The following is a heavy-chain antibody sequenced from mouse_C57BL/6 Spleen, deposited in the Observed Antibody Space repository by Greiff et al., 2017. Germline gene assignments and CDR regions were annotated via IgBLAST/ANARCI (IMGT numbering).Heavy chain of an antibody. CDR3: TRGGTVVAPYAMDY. J-gene: IGHJ4*01. CDR1: GYTFTSYW. V-gene: IGHV1-5*01. Sequence: EVQLMESGTVLARPGASVKMSCKTSGYTFTSYWMHWVKQRPGQGLEWIGAIYPGNSDTSYNQKFKGKAKRTAVTSASTAYMELSSLTNEDSAVYYCTRGGTVVAPYAMDYWGQGTSVTVSS. CDR2: IYPGNSDT. D-gene: IGHD1-1*01.